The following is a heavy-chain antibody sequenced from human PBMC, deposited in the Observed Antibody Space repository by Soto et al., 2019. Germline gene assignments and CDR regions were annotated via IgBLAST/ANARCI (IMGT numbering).Heavy chain of an antibody. CDR3: ARSYGYSYYYGMDV. V-gene: IGHV3-48*02. CDR2: ISSSSSTI. Sequence: GGSLRLSCAASGFTFSSYSMNWVRQAPGKGLEWVSYISSSSSTIYYADSVKGRFTISRDNAKNSLYLQMNSLRDEDTAVYYCARSYGYSYYYGMDVSGQGTTLTVSS. CDR1: GFTFSSYS. J-gene: IGHJ6*02. D-gene: IGHD5-18*01.